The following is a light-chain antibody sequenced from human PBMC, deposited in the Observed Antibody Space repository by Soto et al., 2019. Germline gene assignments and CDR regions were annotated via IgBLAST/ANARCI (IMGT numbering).Light chain of an antibody. J-gene: IGLJ1*01. CDR2: EVS. CDR3: NSQRSSGTRV. V-gene: IGLV2-14*01. CDR1: SSDVGGYKH. Sequence: QSVLSQPASVSGSPGQSITISCTGTSSDVGGYKHVSWYQHHPGKAPKLMIYEVSNRPSGVSNRFSGSKSGYTASLTISGLQAEDEADYYCNSQRSSGTRVFGTGTKVTVL.